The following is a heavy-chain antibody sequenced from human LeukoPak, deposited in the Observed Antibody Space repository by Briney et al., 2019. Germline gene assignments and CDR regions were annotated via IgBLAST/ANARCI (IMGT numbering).Heavy chain of an antibody. CDR3: ARDPDYYGSGSSLDY. J-gene: IGHJ4*02. D-gene: IGHD3-10*01. CDR1: GFTFSSYS. Sequence: GGSLRLSCAASGFTFSSYSMNWVRQAPGKGLEWVSSISSSSSYIYYADSVKGRFTISRDNAKNSLYLQMSSLRAEDTAVYYCARDPDYYGSGSSLDYWGQGTLVTVSS. V-gene: IGHV3-21*01. CDR2: ISSSSSYI.